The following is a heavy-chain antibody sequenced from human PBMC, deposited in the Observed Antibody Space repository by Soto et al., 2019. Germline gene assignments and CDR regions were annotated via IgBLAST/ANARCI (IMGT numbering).Heavy chain of an antibody. CDR2: ISSSSSTI. D-gene: IGHD6-13*01. V-gene: IGHV3-48*02. CDR3: ARDPPRQQLVPGAFDI. Sequence: EVQLVESGGGLVQPGGSLRLSCAASGFTFSSYSMNWVRQAPGKGLEWVSYISSSSSTIYYADSVKGRFTISRDNAKNALYLQMNSLRDEDTAVYYCARDPPRQQLVPGAFDIWGQGTMVTVSS. J-gene: IGHJ3*02. CDR1: GFTFSSYS.